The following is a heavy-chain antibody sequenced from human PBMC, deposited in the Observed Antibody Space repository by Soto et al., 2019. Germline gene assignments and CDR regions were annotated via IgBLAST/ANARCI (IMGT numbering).Heavy chain of an antibody. V-gene: IGHV3-33*01. CDR1: GFTFSSYG. J-gene: IGHJ5*02. CDR2: IRCDGSNK. D-gene: IGHD6-6*01. Sequence: QVQLVESGGGVVQPGRSLRLSCAASGFTFSSYGMLLVRQAPGKGLEWVAVIRCDGSNKYYADSVKGRFTISRDNSKNTLYLQMNSLRAEDTAVYYCARGLSSSSSAVGNWFDPWGQGTLVTASS. CDR3: ARGLSSSSSAVGNWFDP.